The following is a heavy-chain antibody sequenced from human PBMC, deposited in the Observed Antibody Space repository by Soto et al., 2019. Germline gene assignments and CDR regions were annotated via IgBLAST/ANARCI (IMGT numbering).Heavy chain of an antibody. Sequence: KKRGASVKVSCKASGYTFTNYGISWVRQAPGQGLEWMGWINAYNGNRNYAQKLQGRVTMTTDTSTSTAYMELRSLRSDDTAMYYCARLGLSTVTTLGAFDYWGQGTLVTVSS. V-gene: IGHV1-18*01. CDR3: ARLGLSTVTTLGAFDY. CDR1: GYTFTNYG. CDR2: INAYNGNR. J-gene: IGHJ4*02. D-gene: IGHD4-17*01.